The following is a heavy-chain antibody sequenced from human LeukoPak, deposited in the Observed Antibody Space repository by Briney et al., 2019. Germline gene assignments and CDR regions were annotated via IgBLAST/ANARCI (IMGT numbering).Heavy chain of an antibody. CDR1: GFTFSDFH. CDR3: ARLSGTYSRGGDH. J-gene: IGHJ4*02. D-gene: IGHD1-26*01. Sequence: GGSLRLSCTASGFTFSDFHMSWIRQAPGKGLEWVSHISGSGYAIHHPGSVKGRFAISRDNAKNSLYLQMNSLRVEDSAVYYCARLSGTYSRGGDHWGQGTLVTVSS. V-gene: IGHV3-11*01. CDR2: ISGSGYAI.